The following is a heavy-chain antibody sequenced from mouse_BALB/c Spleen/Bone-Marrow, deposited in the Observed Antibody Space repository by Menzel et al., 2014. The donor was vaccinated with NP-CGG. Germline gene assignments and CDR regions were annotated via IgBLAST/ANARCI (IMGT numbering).Heavy chain of an antibody. CDR3: ARSAPWDGFAY. CDR1: GYTFTSYW. Sequence: QVQLKQSGAELAKPGASVKMSCKASGYTFTSYWMHWVKQRPGQGLEWIGYINPSTGYTEYNQKFKDKATLTADKSSSTAYMQLSSLTPEDSAVYYCARSAPWDGFAYWGQGTLVTVSA. CDR2: INPSTGYT. J-gene: IGHJ3*01. D-gene: IGHD4-1*01. V-gene: IGHV1-7*01.